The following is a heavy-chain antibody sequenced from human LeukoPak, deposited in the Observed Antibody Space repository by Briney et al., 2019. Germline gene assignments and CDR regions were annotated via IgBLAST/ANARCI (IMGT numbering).Heavy chain of an antibody. D-gene: IGHD7-27*01. CDR3: AKEIATGDFFDY. J-gene: IGHJ4*02. Sequence: GGSLRLSCAASGFIFSSYWMTWVRQAPGKGLEWVSALSGSGGNTYYADSVKGRFTISRDNSKNTLYLQMNSLRAEDTAVYYCAKEIATGDFFDYWGQGTLVTVSS. CDR1: GFIFSSYW. CDR2: LSGSGGNT. V-gene: IGHV3-23*01.